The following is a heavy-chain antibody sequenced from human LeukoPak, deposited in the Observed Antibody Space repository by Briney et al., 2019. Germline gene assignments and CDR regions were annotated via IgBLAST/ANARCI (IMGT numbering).Heavy chain of an antibody. D-gene: IGHD2-2*02. V-gene: IGHV3-11*01. CDR2: ISSSGSTI. CDR1: GFTFSDYY. Sequence: GGSLRLSCAASGFTFSDYYMSWIRQAPGKGLEWVSYISSSGSTIYYADSVKGRFTISRDNAKNSLYLQMNSLRAEDTAVYYCARDHFRYPPSYCYMDVWGKGTTVTISS. CDR3: ARDHFRYPPSYCYMDV. J-gene: IGHJ6*03.